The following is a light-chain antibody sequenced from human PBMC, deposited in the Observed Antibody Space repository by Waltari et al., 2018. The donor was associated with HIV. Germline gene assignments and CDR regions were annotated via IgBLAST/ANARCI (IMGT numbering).Light chain of an antibody. V-gene: IGKV3-11*01. Sequence: EIVLPQSPATLSWSPGEKATLFCSASQSVGTYLAWYQQTPGQAPMLLISDASHRATGIPARFSGSGSWTDFTLTISSLEPEDFAVYYCQQRSDWPPYTFGQGTKLEIK. CDR2: DAS. CDR1: QSVGTY. J-gene: IGKJ2*01. CDR3: QQRSDWPPYT.